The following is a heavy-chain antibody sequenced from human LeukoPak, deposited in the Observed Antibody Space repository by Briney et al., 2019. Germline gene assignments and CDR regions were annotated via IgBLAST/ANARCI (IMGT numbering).Heavy chain of an antibody. CDR1: GFTVSSNY. CDR2: IKQDGNEK. CDR3: ARKLGYCTGASCYMDY. V-gene: IGHV3-7*03. D-gene: IGHD2-2*02. Sequence: GGSLRLSCAASGFTVSSNYMSWVRQAPGKGLEWVANIKQDGNEKYYVDSVKGRFTISRDNAQNSLYLQMNSLRADDTAVYYCARKLGYCTGASCYMDYWGQGTLVTVSS. J-gene: IGHJ4*02.